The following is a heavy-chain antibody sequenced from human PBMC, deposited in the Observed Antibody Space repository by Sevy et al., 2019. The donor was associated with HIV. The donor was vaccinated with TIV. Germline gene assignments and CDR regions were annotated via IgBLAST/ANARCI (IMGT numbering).Heavy chain of an antibody. V-gene: IGHV5-51*01. Sequence: GESLKISCKGSGYSFTSYWIGWVRQMPGKGLEWMGIIYPGDSDTRYSRSFQGQVTISADKSISTAYLQWSSLKASDTAMYYCARQSGTDEMEWLPTRGAFDIWGQGTMVTVSS. CDR1: GYSFTSYW. CDR3: ARQSGTDEMEWLPTRGAFDI. CDR2: IYPGDSDT. J-gene: IGHJ3*02. D-gene: IGHD3-3*01.